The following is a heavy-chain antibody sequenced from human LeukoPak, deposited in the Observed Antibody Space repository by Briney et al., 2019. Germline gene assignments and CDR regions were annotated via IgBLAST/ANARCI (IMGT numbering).Heavy chain of an antibody. CDR1: GGSFSGYY. V-gene: IGHV4-34*01. CDR3: ARSRPAILEWLLFTYYMDV. D-gene: IGHD3-3*01. Sequence: SETLSLTCAVYGGSFSGYYWSWIRQPPGKGLEWIGYIYYSGSTYYNPSLKSRVTISVDTSKNQFSLKLSSVTAADTAVYYCARSRPAILEWLLFTYYMDVWGEGTTVTVSS. CDR2: IYYSGST. J-gene: IGHJ6*03.